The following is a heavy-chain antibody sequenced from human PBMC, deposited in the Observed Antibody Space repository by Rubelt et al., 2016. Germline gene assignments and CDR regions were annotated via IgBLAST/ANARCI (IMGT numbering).Heavy chain of an antibody. Sequence: FSDSAMHWVRQASGKGLEWVGYIRSKANNYATVYGASVKGRFTISRDDSKNTASLQMNSLRIEDTAVYYCARDLGSGGTIAYFYYFDYWGQGTLVTVSS. D-gene: IGHD4-23*01. CDR3: ARDLGSGGTIAYFYYFDY. CDR1: FSDSA. CDR2: IRSKANNYAT. V-gene: IGHV3-73*01. J-gene: IGHJ4*02.